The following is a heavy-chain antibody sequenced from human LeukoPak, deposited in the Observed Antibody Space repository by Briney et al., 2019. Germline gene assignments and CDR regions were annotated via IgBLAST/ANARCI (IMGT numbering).Heavy chain of an antibody. J-gene: IGHJ4*02. D-gene: IGHD5-18*01. V-gene: IGHV4-39*07. Sequence: SETLSLTCTVSGGSISTSSYYWGWVRQPPGKGLEWIGNIFYSGSTYYNPSLKSRVTISVDTSKNQFSLKLSSVTAADTAVYYCARAGYSYGYVDYWGQGTLVTVSS. CDR1: GGSISTSSYY. CDR3: ARAGYSYGYVDY. CDR2: IFYSGST.